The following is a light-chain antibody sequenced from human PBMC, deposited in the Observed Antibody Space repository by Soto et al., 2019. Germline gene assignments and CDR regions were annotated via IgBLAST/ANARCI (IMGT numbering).Light chain of an antibody. CDR1: SSNIGTNY. J-gene: IGLJ2*01. CDR2: SNN. CDR3: AAWDDSLRGPV. V-gene: IGLV1-47*02. Sequence: QSVLTQPPSASGTPGQRVTISCSGSSSNIGTNYVYWYQQLPGTAPKLLIYSNNQRPSGVPDRFSGSKSGTSASLAISGLRYEDEADYYCAAWDDSLRGPVFGGGTKLTVL.